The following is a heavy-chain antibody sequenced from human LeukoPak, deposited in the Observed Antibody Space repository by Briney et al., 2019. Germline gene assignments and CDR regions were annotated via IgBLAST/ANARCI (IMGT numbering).Heavy chain of an antibody. V-gene: IGHV5-51*01. Sequence: GESLKISCKGSGYSFTSYWIGWVRQMPGKGLEWMGIIYPGDSDTRYSPSFQGQVTISADKSISTAYLQWSSLKASDTAMYYCARSFMARGVSIWFDPWGQGTLVTVSS. CDR2: IYPGDSDT. J-gene: IGHJ5*02. CDR3: ARSFMARGVSIWFDP. D-gene: IGHD3-10*01. CDR1: GYSFTSYW.